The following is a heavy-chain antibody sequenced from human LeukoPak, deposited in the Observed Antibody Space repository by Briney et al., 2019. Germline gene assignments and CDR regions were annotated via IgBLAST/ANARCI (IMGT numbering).Heavy chain of an antibody. V-gene: IGHV4-30-4*01. CDR2: IYYSGST. CDR1: GDSISSGDYY. Sequence: KPSETLSLTCTVSGDSISSGDYYWSWIRQSPGKGLEWIGYIYYSGSTYYNPSLKSRVTMSVDTSKNQFSLYLSSATAADTAIYYCARESGPKYGYEDWFDPGGQGTLVTVSS. J-gene: IGHJ5*02. D-gene: IGHD5-18*01. CDR3: ARESGPKYGYEDWFDP.